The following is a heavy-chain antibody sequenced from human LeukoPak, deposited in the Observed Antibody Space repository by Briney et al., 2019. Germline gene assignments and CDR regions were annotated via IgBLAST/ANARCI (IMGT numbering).Heavy chain of an antibody. Sequence: SQTLSLTSTVSGGSISSYYWSWIRQPPGKGLEWIGYIYYSGSTNYNPSLKSRVTISVDTSKNQFSLKLSSVTAADTAVYYCARMVLMVYGNWFDPWGQGTLVTVSS. D-gene: IGHD2-8*01. CDR3: ARMVLMVYGNWFDP. CDR2: IYYSGST. J-gene: IGHJ5*02. V-gene: IGHV4-59*01. CDR1: GGSISSYY.